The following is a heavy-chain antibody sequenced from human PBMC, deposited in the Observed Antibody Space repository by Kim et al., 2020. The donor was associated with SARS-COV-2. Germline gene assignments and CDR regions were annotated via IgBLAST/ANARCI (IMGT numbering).Heavy chain of an antibody. CDR1: GFTFSSYA. J-gene: IGHJ4*02. Sequence: GGSLRLSCAASGFTFSSYAMHWVRQAPGKGLEWVAVISYDGSNKYYADSVKGRFTISRDNSKNTLYLQMNSLRAEDTAVYYCARVTLIVVVITPPDYWGQGTLVTVSS. D-gene: IGHD3-22*01. CDR3: ARVTLIVVVITPPDY. CDR2: ISYDGSNK. V-gene: IGHV3-30*04.